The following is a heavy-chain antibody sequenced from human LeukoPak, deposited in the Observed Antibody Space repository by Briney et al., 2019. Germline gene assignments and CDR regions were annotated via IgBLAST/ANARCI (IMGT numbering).Heavy chain of an antibody. J-gene: IGHJ6*02. D-gene: IGHD6-13*01. CDR2: INPNSGGT. CDR3: ARDPGYSSSWYLSYYYYGMDV. V-gene: IGHV1-2*02. Sequence: ASVKVSCKASGYPFTGYYMHWVRQAPGQGLEWMGWINPNSGGTNYAQKFQGRVTMTRDTSISTAYMELSRLRSDDTAVYYCARDPGYSSSWYLSYYYYGMDVWGQGTTVTVSS. CDR1: GYPFTGYY.